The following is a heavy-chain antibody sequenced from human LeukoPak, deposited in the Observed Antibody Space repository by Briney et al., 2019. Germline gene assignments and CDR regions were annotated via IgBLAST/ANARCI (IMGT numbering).Heavy chain of an antibody. CDR1: DGSVNSAIYY. Sequence: PSETLSLTCTVSDGSVNSAIYYWSWIRQPPGKGLEWIGYIYYSGSTNYNPSLKSRVTISVDTSKNQFSLKLSSVTAADTAVYYCARVGSPGTYYYDSSGYLYAFDIWGQGTMVTVSS. D-gene: IGHD3-22*01. CDR3: ARVGSPGTYYYDSSGYLYAFDI. V-gene: IGHV4-61*01. CDR2: IYYSGST. J-gene: IGHJ3*02.